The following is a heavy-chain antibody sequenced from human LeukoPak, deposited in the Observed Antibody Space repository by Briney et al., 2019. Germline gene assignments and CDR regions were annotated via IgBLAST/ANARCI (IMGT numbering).Heavy chain of an antibody. V-gene: IGHV3-30*19. J-gene: IGHJ4*02. D-gene: IGHD1-26*01. CDR3: ARALVGATEDY. Sequence: GGSLRLSCAASGFTFSSYGMHWVRQAPGKGLEWVAVISYDGSNKYYADSVKGRFTISRDNSKNTLYLQMNSLRAEDTAVYYCARALVGATEDYWGQGTLVTVSS. CDR1: GFTFSSYG. CDR2: ISYDGSNK.